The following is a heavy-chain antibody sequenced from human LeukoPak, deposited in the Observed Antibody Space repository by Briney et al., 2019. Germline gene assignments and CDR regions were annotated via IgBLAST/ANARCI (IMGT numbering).Heavy chain of an antibody. V-gene: IGHV3-23*01. CDR1: GFTFSSSA. J-gene: IGHJ4*02. CDR2: ISNNGGYT. D-gene: IGHD2-15*01. Sequence: GGSLRLSCAASGFTFSSSAMSCVRQAPGKGLEWVSAISNNGGYTYYADSVQGRFTISRDNSKSTLCLQMNSLRAEDTAVYYCAKQLGYCSDGSCYFPYWGQGTLVTVSS. CDR3: AKQLGYCSDGSCYFPY.